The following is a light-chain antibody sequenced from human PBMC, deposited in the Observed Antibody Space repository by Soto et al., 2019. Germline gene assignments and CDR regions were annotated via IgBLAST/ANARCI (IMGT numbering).Light chain of an antibody. CDR1: QSISSW. J-gene: IGKJ4*01. CDR3: QQYNSYPLT. CDR2: DAS. Sequence: DIQMTQSPSTLSASVGDRVTITCRASQSISSWLAWYQQKPGKAPKLLIYDASSLESGVPSRFSGSGSGTEFTLTISSLQPDDFATYYCQQYNSYPLTCGGGTNVEIK. V-gene: IGKV1-5*01.